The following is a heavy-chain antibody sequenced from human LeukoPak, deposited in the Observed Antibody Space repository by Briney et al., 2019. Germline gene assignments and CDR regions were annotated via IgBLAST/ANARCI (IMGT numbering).Heavy chain of an antibody. J-gene: IGHJ4*02. CDR1: GFTFSSYS. CDR2: ISSSSSTI. CDR3: ARGRAARLLIFDY. V-gene: IGHV3-48*01. Sequence: GGSLRLSCAASGFTFSSYSMNWVRQAPGKGLEWVSYISSSSSTIYYADSVKGRFTISRDNAKNSPYLQMNSLRAEDTAVYYCARGRAARLLIFDYWGQGTLVTVSS. D-gene: IGHD6-6*01.